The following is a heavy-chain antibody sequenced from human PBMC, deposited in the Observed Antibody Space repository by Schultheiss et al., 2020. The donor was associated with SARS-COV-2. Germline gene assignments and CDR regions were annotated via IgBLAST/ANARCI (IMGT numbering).Heavy chain of an antibody. Sequence: GGSLRLSCSASGFTFSSYAMHWVRQAPGKGLEWVSAISGSGGSTYYADSVKGRFTISRDNAKNSLYLQMNSLRAEDTAVYYCARDGFQDWTQTGYYYMDVWGKGTTVTVSS. CDR1: GFTFSSYA. V-gene: IGHV3-23*01. CDR3: ARDGFQDWTQTGYYYMDV. D-gene: IGHD3/OR15-3a*01. J-gene: IGHJ6*03. CDR2: ISGSGGST.